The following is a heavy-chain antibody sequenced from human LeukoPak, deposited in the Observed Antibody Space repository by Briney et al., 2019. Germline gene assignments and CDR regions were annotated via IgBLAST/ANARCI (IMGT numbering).Heavy chain of an antibody. V-gene: IGHV1-69*01. CDR3: ARDGYSSSSFTPFDY. Sequence: SVKVSRKASGGTFSSYAISWVRQAPGQGLEWMGGIIPIFGTANYAQKFQGRVTITADESTSTAYMELSSLRSEDTAVYYCARDGYSSSSFTPFDYWGQGTLVTVSS. D-gene: IGHD6-6*01. J-gene: IGHJ4*02. CDR2: IIPIFGTA. CDR1: GGTFSSYA.